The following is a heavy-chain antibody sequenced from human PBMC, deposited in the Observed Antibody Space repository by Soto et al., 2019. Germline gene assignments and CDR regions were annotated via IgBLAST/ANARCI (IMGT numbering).Heavy chain of an antibody. CDR2: ISSGSRYT. J-gene: IGHJ4*02. CDR1: GFTFSDYY. D-gene: IGHD3-10*01. CDR3: ATPPSSGSPQLYYFDN. V-gene: IGHV3-11*05. Sequence: QVQLVESGGGLVKPGGSLRLSCAASGFTFSDYYMSWIRQAPGKGLEWISYISSGSRYTNYADSVKGRFTISRDNAKNSLYLQMNSLRAEDTAVYYCATPPSSGSPQLYYFDNWGQGTLVTVSS.